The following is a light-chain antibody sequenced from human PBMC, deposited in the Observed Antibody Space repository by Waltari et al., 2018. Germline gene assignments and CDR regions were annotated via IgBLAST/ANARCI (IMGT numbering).Light chain of an antibody. CDR2: EVS. J-gene: IGLJ1*01. CDR3: CSYAGSVPYV. V-gene: IGLV2-23*02. Sequence: QSALTQPASVSGSPGQSITISCTGSNSNIGTYSLVSWFQHRPGKAPNLIIYEVSQRPAGVSGRFSGSKSGNTASLTISGLQAEDEADYYCCSYAGSVPYVFGTGTTVTVL. CDR1: NSNIGTYSL.